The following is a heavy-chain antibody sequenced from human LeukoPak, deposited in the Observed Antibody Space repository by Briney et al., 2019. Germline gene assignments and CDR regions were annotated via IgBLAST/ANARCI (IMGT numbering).Heavy chain of an antibody. CDR3: ARAAYSSTWYSRYFDL. CDR1: GFTLSS. J-gene: IGHJ2*01. D-gene: IGHD6-13*01. CDR2: ISGSGFTI. Sequence: GGSLRLSCAVSGFTLSSMNWVRQAPGKGLEWISYISGSGFTIHYADSVKGRFTISRENAKNSLYLQMNSLRAGDTAVYYCARAAYSSTWYSRYFDLWGRGTLVTVSS. V-gene: IGHV3-48*01.